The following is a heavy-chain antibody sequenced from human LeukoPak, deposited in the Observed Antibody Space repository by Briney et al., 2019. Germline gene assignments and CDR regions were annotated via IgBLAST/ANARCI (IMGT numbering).Heavy chain of an antibody. Sequence: SETQSLTCTVSGGSISSYYWSSIRQPAGKGLEWIGRTYTSGSTNYNPSLKSRVTMSVDTSKNQFSLKLSSVTAAGTAVYYCAFTGYDSSGYYPFDYWGQGTLVTVSS. CDR2: TYTSGST. V-gene: IGHV4-4*07. D-gene: IGHD3-22*01. CDR3: AFTGYDSSGYYPFDY. CDR1: GGSISSYY. J-gene: IGHJ4*02.